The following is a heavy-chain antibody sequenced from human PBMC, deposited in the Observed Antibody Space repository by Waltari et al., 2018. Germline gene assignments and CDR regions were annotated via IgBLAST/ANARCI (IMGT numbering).Heavy chain of an antibody. Sequence: QVQLVQSGAEVKKPGASVKVSCKASGYTFTSYDINWVRQATGQGLEWMGWMNPNSGNTGYAQKFQGRVTMTRNTSISTAYMELSSLRSEDTAVYYCARTKGSTLYYYYYMDVWGKGTTVTVSS. CDR3: ARTKGSTLYYYYYMDV. CDR2: MNPNSGNT. V-gene: IGHV1-8*01. CDR1: GYTFTSYD. J-gene: IGHJ6*03.